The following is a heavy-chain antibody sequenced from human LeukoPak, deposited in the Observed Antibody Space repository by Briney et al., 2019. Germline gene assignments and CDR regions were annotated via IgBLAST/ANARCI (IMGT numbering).Heavy chain of an antibody. V-gene: IGHV3-66*02. J-gene: IGHJ4*02. CDR2: IYSGDNT. CDR3: AGRRVLDASFDY. D-gene: IGHD3-16*01. Sequence: GGSLRLSCAASGFTFSSYEMNWVRQAPGKGLEWVSVIYSGDNTYYVESVKGRFTISRDNSKNTLFLQMNRLRAEDTAVYYCAGRRVLDASFDYWGQGTLVTVSS. CDR1: GFTFSSYE.